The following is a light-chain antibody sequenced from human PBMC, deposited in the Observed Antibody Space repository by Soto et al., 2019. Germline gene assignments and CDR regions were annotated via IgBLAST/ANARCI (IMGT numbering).Light chain of an antibody. CDR1: QSATIK. Sequence: EIVLTQSPGTLSLSPGERATLSCRASQSATIKLAWYQQKPGQAPTLLIYDASTRATGIPARFSGSGSGTDFTLTITRLEPEDFAVYYCHQYGISPPRTFGQGTKVDIK. CDR2: DAS. J-gene: IGKJ1*01. CDR3: HQYGISPPRT. V-gene: IGKV3-20*01.